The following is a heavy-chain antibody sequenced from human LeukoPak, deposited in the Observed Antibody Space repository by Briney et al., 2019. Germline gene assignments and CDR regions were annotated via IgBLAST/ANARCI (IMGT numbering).Heavy chain of an antibody. Sequence: HPGGSLRLSCAASGFTFSSYAMSWVRQAPGKGLEWVSAISGSGGNTYYADSVKGRFTISRDNSKNTLYLQMNSLRAEDTAVYYCAKDRDKDWLFDYWGQGTLVTVSS. D-gene: IGHD3-9*01. J-gene: IGHJ4*02. CDR1: GFTFSSYA. CDR2: ISGSGGNT. CDR3: AKDRDKDWLFDY. V-gene: IGHV3-23*01.